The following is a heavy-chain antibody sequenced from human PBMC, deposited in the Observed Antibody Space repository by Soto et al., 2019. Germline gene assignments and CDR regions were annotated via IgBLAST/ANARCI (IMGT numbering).Heavy chain of an antibody. D-gene: IGHD2-2*02. CDR1: GYTFTGYY. CDR2: INPNSGGT. Sequence: ASVKVSCKASGYTFTGYYMHWVRQAPGQGLEWMGWINPNSGGTNYAQKFQGRVTMTRDTSISTAYMEPSRLRSDDTAVYYCARVLKPNCSSTSCYNYYYYGMDVWGQGTTVTVSS. V-gene: IGHV1-2*02. J-gene: IGHJ6*02. CDR3: ARVLKPNCSSTSCYNYYYYGMDV.